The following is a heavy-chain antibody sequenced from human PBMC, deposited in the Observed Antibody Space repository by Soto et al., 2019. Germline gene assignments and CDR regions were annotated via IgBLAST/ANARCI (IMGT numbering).Heavy chain of an antibody. V-gene: IGHV1-18*01. CDR1: DYTFTSYG. J-gene: IGHJ6*02. D-gene: IGHD3-22*01. Sequence: QVQLVQSGAEVKKPGALVKVSCKTYDYTFTSYGITWVRQAPGQGLEWLGWISAFKGNTIYAQKVQGRVTMTTHTPTSTAYMELRSLRSDDTAVYYRAREGITIRNYDYHYYGMDVWGQGTTVTVSS. CDR3: AREGITIRNYDYHYYGMDV. CDR2: ISAFKGNT.